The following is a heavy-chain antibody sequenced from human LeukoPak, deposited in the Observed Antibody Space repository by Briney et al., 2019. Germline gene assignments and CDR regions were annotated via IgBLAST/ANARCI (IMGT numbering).Heavy chain of an antibody. V-gene: IGHV4-38-2*02. J-gene: IGHJ3*02. Sequence: PSETLSLTCTVSGYSISSGYYWGWTRQPPGKGLEWIGSIYHSGSTYYNPSLKSRVTISVDTSKNQFSLKLSSVTAADMAVYYCARVYYDSSGYYYGQCAFDIWGQGTMVTVSS. CDR2: IYHSGST. CDR3: ARVYYDSSGYYYGQCAFDI. CDR1: GYSISSGYY. D-gene: IGHD3-22*01.